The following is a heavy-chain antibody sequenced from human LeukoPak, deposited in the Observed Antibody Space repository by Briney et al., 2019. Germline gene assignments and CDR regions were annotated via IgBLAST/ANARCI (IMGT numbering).Heavy chain of an antibody. CDR2: VYSSGTT. J-gene: IGHJ4*02. Sequence: SETLSLTCTVSGGSICSYYWSWMRQPAGKGLEWIGRVYSSGTTIYSPSLKSRVTLSMDTSNNQFSLRLSSVTAADTAVYYCARAVPYSSSWFGGGFDSWGQGTLVTVSS. V-gene: IGHV4-4*07. D-gene: IGHD6-13*01. CDR3: ARAVPYSSSWFGGGFDS. CDR1: GGSICSYY.